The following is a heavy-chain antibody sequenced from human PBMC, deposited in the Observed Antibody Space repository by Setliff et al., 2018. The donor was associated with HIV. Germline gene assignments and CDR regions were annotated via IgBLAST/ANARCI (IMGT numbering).Heavy chain of an antibody. J-gene: IGHJ6*03. V-gene: IGHV3-9*01. CDR2: VDWAGDVT. CDR3: VKDGSATGRYSSYMDV. CDR1: GFTFNNFA. D-gene: IGHD3-9*01. Sequence: GGSLRLSCEVSGFTFNNFAMHWVRQSPGKGLEWVAGVDWAGDVTAYGDFAKGRCTISRDNVKNFLYLQMHSLTTEDTASYFCVKDGSATGRYSSYMDVWGKGTTVTVSS.